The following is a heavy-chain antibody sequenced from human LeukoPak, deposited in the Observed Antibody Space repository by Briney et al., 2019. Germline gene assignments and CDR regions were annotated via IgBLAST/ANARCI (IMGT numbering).Heavy chain of an antibody. Sequence: GGSLRLSCAASGFTFSSYSMNWVRQAPGKGLEWVSSISSWNDYIYYADSVKGRFAISRDNAKNSLYLQMNSLRVEDTATYYCARDGGYCVKGACYFDYWGQGTLVTVSS. CDR1: GFTFSSYS. D-gene: IGHD2-15*01. V-gene: IGHV3-21*01. CDR3: ARDGGYCVKGACYFDY. CDR2: ISSWNDYI. J-gene: IGHJ4*02.